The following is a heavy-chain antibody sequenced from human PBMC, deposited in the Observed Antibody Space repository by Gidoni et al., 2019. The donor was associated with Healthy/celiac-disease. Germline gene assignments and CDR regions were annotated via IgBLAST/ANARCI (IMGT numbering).Heavy chain of an antibody. V-gene: IGHV1-69*01. Sequence: QVQLVQSGAEVKKPGSSVKVYCTTSGGIFSNYDLSWVRQAPGQGLEWMGGIIPIIGTANYAQKFRGRVTVTADESTSTGYMELSSLTSEDTAVYYCARGGGIAVANNGEVDYFDYWGQGTLVTVSS. CDR1: GGIFSNYD. CDR3: ARGGGIAVANNGEVDYFDY. J-gene: IGHJ4*02. CDR2: IIPIIGTA. D-gene: IGHD6-19*01.